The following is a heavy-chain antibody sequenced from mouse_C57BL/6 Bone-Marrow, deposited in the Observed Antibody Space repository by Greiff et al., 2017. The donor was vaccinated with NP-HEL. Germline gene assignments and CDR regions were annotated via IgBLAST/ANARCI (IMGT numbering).Heavy chain of an antibody. CDR1: GYTFTSYW. CDR3: ARKGWLLRWFAY. D-gene: IGHD2-3*01. J-gene: IGHJ3*01. Sequence: QVQLQQSGAELVKPGASVKLSCKASGYTFTSYWMHWVKQRPGQGLEWIGMIHPNSGSTNYNEKFKSKATLTVDKSSSTAYMQLSSLTSEDSAVYYCARKGWLLRWFAYWGQGTLVTVSA. V-gene: IGHV1-64*01. CDR2: IHPNSGST.